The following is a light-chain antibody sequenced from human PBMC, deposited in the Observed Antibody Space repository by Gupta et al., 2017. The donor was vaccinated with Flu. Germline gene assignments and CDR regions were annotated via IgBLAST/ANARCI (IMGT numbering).Light chain of an antibody. V-gene: IGKV2-24*01. CDR2: KIS. CDR3: RQATQFPPYT. CDR1: QSLVHSDGNTY. Sequence: TLAQPASISCRASQSLVHSDGNTYLSWVQQRPGQPPRLLLYKISNRFAGVPDRFSGSGEGTDFTLKISSGEAEDVGVYYCRQATQFPPYTFGQGTKLEIK. J-gene: IGKJ2*01.